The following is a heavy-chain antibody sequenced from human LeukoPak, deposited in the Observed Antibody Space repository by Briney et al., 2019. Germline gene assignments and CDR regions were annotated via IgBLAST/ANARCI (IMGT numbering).Heavy chain of an antibody. CDR2: ICDSGST. Sequence: SETLSLTCTVSGGSINGYYWTWIRQPPGKGLEWIGYICDSGSTNYNPSLKSRVTMSVDSSNTEFSLRLNSVTAADTAVYYCARVFRGAVTSNWFDPWGQGTLVTVSS. V-gene: IGHV4-59*01. J-gene: IGHJ5*02. CDR1: GGSINGYY. D-gene: IGHD4-17*01. CDR3: ARVFRGAVTSNWFDP.